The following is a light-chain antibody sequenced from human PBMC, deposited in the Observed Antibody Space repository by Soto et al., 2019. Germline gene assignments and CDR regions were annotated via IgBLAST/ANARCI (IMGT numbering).Light chain of an antibody. CDR3: QQYNNWPPLT. CDR2: GAS. V-gene: IGKV3-15*01. Sequence: EIVMTHSPATLAVSPWEGATLSCRASQSVSSNLAWYQQKPGQAPRLLIYGASTRATGIPARFSGSGSGTEFTLTISSLQSEDFAVYYCQQYNNWPPLTFGGGTKVDIK. CDR1: QSVSSN. J-gene: IGKJ4*01.